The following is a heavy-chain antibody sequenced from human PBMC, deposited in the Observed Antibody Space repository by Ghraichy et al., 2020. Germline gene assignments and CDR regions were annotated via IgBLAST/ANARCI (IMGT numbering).Heavy chain of an antibody. CDR1: GFTFSSYA. J-gene: IGHJ6*02. V-gene: IGHV3-23*01. D-gene: IGHD3-3*01. CDR3: AKDPGPREPLLEWSLYGMDV. Sequence: LSLTCAASGFTFSSYAMSWVRQAPGKGLEWVSAISGSGGSTYYADSVKGRFTISRDNSKNTLYLQMNSLRAEDTAVYYCAKDPGPREPLLEWSLYGMDVWGQGTTVTVSS. CDR2: ISGSGGST.